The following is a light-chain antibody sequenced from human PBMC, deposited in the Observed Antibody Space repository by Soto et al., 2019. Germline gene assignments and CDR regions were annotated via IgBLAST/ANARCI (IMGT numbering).Light chain of an antibody. CDR3: QQFGSPLT. J-gene: IGKJ3*01. V-gene: IGKV3-20*01. CDR2: GAS. CDR1: QSVSSSY. Sequence: EIVLTQSPGTLSLSPGERATLSCRASQSVSSSYLAWYQHKPGQAPRLLIYGASTRATGVPDRFSGSGSWTDFTLTISRLDPEAIAVYFWQQFGSPLTFGPGTKVDLK.